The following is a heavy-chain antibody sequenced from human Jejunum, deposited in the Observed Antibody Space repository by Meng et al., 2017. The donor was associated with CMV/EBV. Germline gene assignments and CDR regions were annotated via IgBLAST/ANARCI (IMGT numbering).Heavy chain of an antibody. Sequence: SGFTFSSYLLTSVRAAPGTGLAWLANIKQDRGETYYVDSVKCRFTISRDNAKNSLYLQMNSLRAEDTAVYYCASCSTNCLRPFDYWGQGTLVTVSS. CDR1: GFTFSSYL. CDR2: IKQDRGET. V-gene: IGHV3-7*01. D-gene: IGHD2-2*01. J-gene: IGHJ4*02. CDR3: ASCSTNCLRPFDY.